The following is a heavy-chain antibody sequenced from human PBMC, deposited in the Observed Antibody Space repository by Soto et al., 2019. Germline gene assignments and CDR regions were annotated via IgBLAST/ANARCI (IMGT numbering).Heavy chain of an antibody. D-gene: IGHD4-17*01. V-gene: IGHV1-69*08. Sequence: QVKLVQSGAEVKKPGSSVKVSCKASGGTFSSYTIRWVRQAPGQGLEWMGRIITILGIANYAQKFQGRVTITADKSTSTDYMELSSLRSEDTAVYYCTREGDHGDPFDYLGQGTLVTVSS. CDR2: IITILGIA. J-gene: IGHJ4*02. CDR3: TREGDHGDPFDY. CDR1: GGTFSSYT.